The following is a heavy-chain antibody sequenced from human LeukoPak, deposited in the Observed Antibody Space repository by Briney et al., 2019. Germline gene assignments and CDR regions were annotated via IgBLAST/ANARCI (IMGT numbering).Heavy chain of an antibody. CDR1: GFTFDDFG. V-gene: IGHV3-20*04. J-gene: IGHJ4*02. CDR3: ARDPRIAVSGAFDS. CDR2: INWSGGNT. D-gene: IGHD6-19*01. Sequence: PGGSLRLSCAASGFTFDDFGMSWVRQTPGKGLEWVSAINWSGGNTGYADSVKDRFTISRDNAKNSLHLQMTSLRAEDTALYYCARDPRIAVSGAFDSWGQGTLVIVSS.